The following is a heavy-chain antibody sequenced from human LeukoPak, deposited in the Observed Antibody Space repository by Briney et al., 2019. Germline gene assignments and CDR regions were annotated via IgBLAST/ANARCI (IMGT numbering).Heavy chain of an antibody. V-gene: IGHV3-21*01. D-gene: IGHD3-9*01. CDR2: ISSSSSYI. J-gene: IGHJ4*02. CDR1: GFTFSSYS. CDR3: ARVSAPYYDILTGYYMGYFDY. Sequence: PGGSLRLSCAASGFTFSSYSMNWVRQAPGKGLEWVSSISSSSSYIYYADSVKGRFTISRDNAKNSLYLQMNSLRAEDTAVHYCARVSAPYYDILTGYYMGYFDYWGQGTLVTVSS.